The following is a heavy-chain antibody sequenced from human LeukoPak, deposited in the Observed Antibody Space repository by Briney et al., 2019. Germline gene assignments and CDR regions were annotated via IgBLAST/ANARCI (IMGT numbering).Heavy chain of an antibody. CDR1: GGTFSSYA. Sequence: RASVKVSCKASGGTFSSYAISWVRQAPGQGLEWMGRIIPILGIANYAQKFQGRVTITADKSTSTAYMELSSLRSEDTAVYYCARDRAYCGGDCYLYGMDVWGQGTTVTVSS. J-gene: IGHJ6*02. CDR3: ARDRAYCGGDCYLYGMDV. D-gene: IGHD2-21*02. CDR2: IIPILGIA. V-gene: IGHV1-69*04.